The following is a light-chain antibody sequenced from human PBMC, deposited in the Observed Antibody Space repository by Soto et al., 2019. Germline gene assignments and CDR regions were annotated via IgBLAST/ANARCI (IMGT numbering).Light chain of an antibody. Sequence: EVVMTQSPVTLSVSPGDRATLSCRASQSVDTNVAWYQQKPGRALRLLIDGASTRATGIPDRFSGSGSGTDFTLTISRLEPEDVAVYYCQQYEAVVTFGQGTKVEI. CDR2: GAS. CDR1: QSVDTN. V-gene: IGKV3-20*01. J-gene: IGKJ1*01. CDR3: QQYEAVVT.